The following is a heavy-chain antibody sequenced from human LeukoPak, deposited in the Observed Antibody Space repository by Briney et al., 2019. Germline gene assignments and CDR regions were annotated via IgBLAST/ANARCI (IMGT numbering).Heavy chain of an antibody. CDR2: IYYSGST. D-gene: IGHD4-17*01. V-gene: IGHV4-31*03. J-gene: IGHJ5*02. CDR1: GGSISSGGYY. CDR3: ARVIPPHLVMPTVTPGGFDP. Sequence: SQTLSLTCTVSGGSISSGGYYWRWIRQHPGKGLEWLGYIYYSGSTYYNPSLKSRVNISVDTSKNQSSLKLSSVTAADTAVYYCARVIPPHLVMPTVTPGGFDPWGQGTLVTVSS.